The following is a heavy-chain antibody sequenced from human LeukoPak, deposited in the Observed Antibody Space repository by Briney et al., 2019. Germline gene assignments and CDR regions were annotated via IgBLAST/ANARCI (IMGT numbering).Heavy chain of an antibody. CDR1: GGSINNSY. D-gene: IGHD1-26*01. J-gene: IGHJ6*02. Sequence: PSETLSLTCTVSGGSINNSYWSWVRRPPGKGLEWIGYTSYSGSTNYNPSLKSRVTMSVDTSTDQFSLRLISVTAADTAVYYCARTVSGDYYGMDVWGQGTTVTVSS. V-gene: IGHV4-59*08. CDR2: TSYSGST. CDR3: ARTVSGDYYGMDV.